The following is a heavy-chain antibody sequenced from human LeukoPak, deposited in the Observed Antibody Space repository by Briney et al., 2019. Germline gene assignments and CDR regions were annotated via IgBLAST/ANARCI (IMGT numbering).Heavy chain of an antibody. J-gene: IGHJ6*02. Sequence: GGSLRLSCAASGFTVSSNYMSWVRQAPGKGLVWVSRINSDGSSTSYADSVKGRFTISRDNAKNTLYLQMNSLRAEDTAVYYCARPNYDSSGPYYYGMDVWGQGTTVTVSS. CDR3: ARPNYDSSGPYYYGMDV. V-gene: IGHV3-74*01. CDR1: GFTVSSNY. CDR2: INSDGSST. D-gene: IGHD3-22*01.